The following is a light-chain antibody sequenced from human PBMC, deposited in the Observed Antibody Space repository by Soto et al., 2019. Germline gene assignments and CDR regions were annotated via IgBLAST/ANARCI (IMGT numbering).Light chain of an antibody. V-gene: IGLV1-51*01. Sequence: QSVLTQPFSVSAAPGQTVTISCSGSRSNIGNNYVSWYQQLPGTAPKLLIYDNNKRPSGIPDRFSGSKSGTSATLGITGLQTGDEADYYCGTWDSSLSAGVFGGGTKVTVL. CDR1: RSNIGNNY. J-gene: IGLJ2*01. CDR2: DNN. CDR3: GTWDSSLSAGV.